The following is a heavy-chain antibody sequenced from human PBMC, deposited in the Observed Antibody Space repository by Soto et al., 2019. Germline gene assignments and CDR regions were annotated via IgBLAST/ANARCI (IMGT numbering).Heavy chain of an antibody. J-gene: IGHJ6*02. D-gene: IGHD3-22*01. CDR3: ARYPPPTYYYDSSGPLSTKYYGMDV. Sequence: HPXGSLGLSCAASGFTVSSNYMSWVRQAPGKGLEWVSGISGSGGSTYYADSVKGRFTISRDNSKNTLYLQMNSLRSEDTAVYYCARYPPPTYYYDSSGPLSTKYYGMDVWGQGTTVTVSS. V-gene: IGHV3-53*05. CDR1: GFTVSSNY. CDR2: ISGSGGST.